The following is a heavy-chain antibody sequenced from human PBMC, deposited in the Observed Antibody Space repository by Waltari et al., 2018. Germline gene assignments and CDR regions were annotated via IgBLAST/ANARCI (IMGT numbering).Heavy chain of an antibody. D-gene: IGHD5-12*01. V-gene: IGHV3-48*03. CDR2: ISSGSNGL. CDR3: AREGSDYVLPAYFDS. Sequence: EVQLVESGGGLVQPGGSLRLSCAASGFTFSSYEMNWVRQAPGKGLEWVSYISSGSNGLYNAGCVKGRFTIPRDNAKNSLYLQMNSLRAEDTAVYYCAREGSDYVLPAYFDSWGQGTLVTVSS. J-gene: IGHJ4*02. CDR1: GFTFSSYE.